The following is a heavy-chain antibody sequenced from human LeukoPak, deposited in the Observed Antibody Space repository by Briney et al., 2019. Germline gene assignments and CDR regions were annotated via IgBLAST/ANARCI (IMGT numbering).Heavy chain of an antibody. CDR1: GFTFSSYA. CDR3: AKDYDFWSGYSIAHY. CDR2: ISGSGGST. J-gene: IGHJ4*02. D-gene: IGHD3-3*01. Sequence: GGSLRLSCAASGFTFSSYAMSWVRQAPGKGLEWVSAISGSGGSTYYADSVKGRFTISRDNSRNTLYLQMNSLRAEDTAVYYCAKDYDFWSGYSIAHYWGQGTLVTVSS. V-gene: IGHV3-23*01.